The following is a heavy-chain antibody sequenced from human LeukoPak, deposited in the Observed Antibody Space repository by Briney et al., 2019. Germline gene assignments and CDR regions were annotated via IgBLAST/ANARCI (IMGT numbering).Heavy chain of an antibody. CDR3: ARDLRDFWSGYYNGMDV. J-gene: IGHJ6*02. CDR2: INPNSGGT. V-gene: IGHV1-2*02. CDR1: GYTFTGYY. D-gene: IGHD3-3*01. Sequence: ASVKVSCKASGYTFTGYYMHWVRQAPGQGLEWMGWINPNSGGTNYAQKFQGRVTMTRDTSISTAYMELSRLRTDDTAVYYCARDLRDFWSGYYNGMDVWGQGTTVTVSS.